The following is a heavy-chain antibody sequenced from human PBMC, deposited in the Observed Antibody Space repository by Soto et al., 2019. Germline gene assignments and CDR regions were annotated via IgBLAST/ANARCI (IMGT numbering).Heavy chain of an antibody. Sequence: EMQLLESGGGLVQPVGSLRLACAASGFSFSNYARTWVRQAPGKGLEWVAIISGSGFRTYYAGSVKGRSTISRDNSKNTLYLQLNSMRAEEKAVYYCAKADRDFWSGYFRHYFDNWGHGTLVPGSS. J-gene: IGHJ4*01. V-gene: IGHV3-23*01. D-gene: IGHD3-3*01. CDR1: GFSFSNYA. CDR2: ISGSGFRT. CDR3: AKADRDFWSGYFRHYFDN.